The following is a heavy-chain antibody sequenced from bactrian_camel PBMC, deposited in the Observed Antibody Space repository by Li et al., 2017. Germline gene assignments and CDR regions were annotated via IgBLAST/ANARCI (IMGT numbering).Heavy chain of an antibody. CDR2: IIFGDGST. V-gene: IGHV3S26*01. J-gene: IGHJ6*01. CDR3: AAGESFISNGWCPPDFSY. CDR1: LFTYATKC. D-gene: IGHD5*01. Sequence: HVQLVESGGGSVQAGGSLRLACKASLFTYATKCMAWFRQGPGKEREGVAIIFGDGSTRYADSVKGRFTISNDNAKNTLSLEMNALKPEDTGMYYCAAGESFISNGWCPPDFSYWGQGTQVTVS.